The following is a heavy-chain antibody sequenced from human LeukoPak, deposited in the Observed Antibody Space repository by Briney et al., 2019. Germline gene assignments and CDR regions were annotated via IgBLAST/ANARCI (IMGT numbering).Heavy chain of an antibody. CDR3: AADLQAFAFDI. CDR2: IYYSGST. D-gene: IGHD3-3*02. Sequence: SETLSLICTVSGGSISSGGYYWSWIRQHPGKGLEWIGYIYYSGSTFHNPSLKSRVTISVDTSKNQFSLKLNSVTAADTAVYYCAADLQAFAFDIWGQGTMVTVSS. V-gene: IGHV4-31*03. CDR1: GGSISSGGYY. J-gene: IGHJ3*02.